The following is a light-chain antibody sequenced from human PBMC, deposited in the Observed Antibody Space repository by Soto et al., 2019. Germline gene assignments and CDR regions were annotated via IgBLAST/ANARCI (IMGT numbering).Light chain of an antibody. V-gene: IGKV1-39*01. Sequence: DIQMTQSPSSLSASVGDRVTITCRASQSISSYLNWYQQKPGKAPKLLIYAASSLQSGVPSRFSGSGSGTDFTLTISSLQPEDFSTYYCQQSYSTPLPFGQETKVDIK. J-gene: IGKJ1*01. CDR3: QQSYSTPLP. CDR1: QSISSY. CDR2: AAS.